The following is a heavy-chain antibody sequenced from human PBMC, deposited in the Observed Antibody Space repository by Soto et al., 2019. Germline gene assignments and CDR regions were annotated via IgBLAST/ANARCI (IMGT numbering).Heavy chain of an antibody. V-gene: IGHV1-18*01. CDR1: GYTFTSYG. Sequence: ASLNVSCKASGYTFTSYGIRWVRQAPGQGLEWMGWISAYNGNTNYAQKFQGRVTMTTDTSTSTAYMELRSLRSDDTAVYYCARDRTRIGLRYFDWSLNWFDPWG. D-gene: IGHD3-9*01. J-gene: IGHJ5*02. CDR2: ISAYNGNT. CDR3: ARDRTRIGLRYFDWSLNWFDP.